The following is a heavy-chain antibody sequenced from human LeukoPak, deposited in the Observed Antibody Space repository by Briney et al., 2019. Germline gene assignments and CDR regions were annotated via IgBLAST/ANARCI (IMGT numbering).Heavy chain of an antibody. Sequence: SETLSLTCTVSGASISSYYWSWIRQPPGKGLEWIGYIYYSGSTNYNPSLKSRVTVSVDTSKNHFSLKLSSVTAADTAVYYCARLRGGDYSSYNWFDPWGQGTLVTVSS. D-gene: IGHD2-21*02. CDR2: IYYSGST. CDR1: GASISSYY. V-gene: IGHV4-59*01. J-gene: IGHJ5*02. CDR3: ARLRGGDYSSYNWFDP.